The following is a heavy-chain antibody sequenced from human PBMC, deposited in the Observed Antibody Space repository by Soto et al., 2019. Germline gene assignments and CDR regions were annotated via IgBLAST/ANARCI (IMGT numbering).Heavy chain of an antibody. CDR3: ARLLTSSSRYFFHYYGMDV. CDR1: GFTFSNAW. V-gene: IGHV3-7*04. CDR2: IKQDGSEK. J-gene: IGHJ6*02. Sequence: VGSLRLSCAASGFTFSNAWMNWVRQAPGKGLEWVANIKQDGSEKYYVDSVKGRFTISRDNAKNSLYLQMNSLRAEDTAVYYCARLLTSSSRYFFHYYGMDVWGQGTTVTVSS. D-gene: IGHD6-13*01.